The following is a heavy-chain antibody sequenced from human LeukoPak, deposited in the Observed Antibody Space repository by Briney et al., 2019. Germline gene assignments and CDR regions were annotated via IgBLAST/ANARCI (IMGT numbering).Heavy chain of an antibody. Sequence: GGSLRLSCAASGFPFGTYGKYWVRQAPAKGLEWVGVIWYDGSNKCYVDTVKGRFTISRDNSKNTLNLQMNSLRAEDTAMYYCARGVPPDIWGQGTMVTVSA. J-gene: IGHJ3*02. V-gene: IGHV3-33*01. CDR2: IWYDGSNK. D-gene: IGHD5/OR15-5a*01. CDR3: ARGVPPDI. CDR1: GFPFGTYG.